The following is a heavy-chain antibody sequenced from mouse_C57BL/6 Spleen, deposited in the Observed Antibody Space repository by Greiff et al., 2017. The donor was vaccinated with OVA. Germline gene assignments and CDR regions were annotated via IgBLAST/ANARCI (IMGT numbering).Heavy chain of an antibody. J-gene: IGHJ2*01. V-gene: IGHV3-6*01. CDR3: ARDDYDDGYYFDY. D-gene: IGHD2-4*01. CDR2: ISYDGSN. Sequence: VQLQQSGPGLVKPSQSLSLTCSVTGYSITSGYYWNWIRQFPGNKLEWMGYISYDGSNNYNPSLKNRISITRDTSKNQFFLKLNSVTTEDTATYYCARDDYDDGYYFDYWGQGTTLTVSS. CDR1: GYSITSGYY.